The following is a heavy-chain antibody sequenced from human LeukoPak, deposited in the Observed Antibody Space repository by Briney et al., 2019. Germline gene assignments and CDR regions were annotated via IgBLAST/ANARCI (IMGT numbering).Heavy chain of an antibody. CDR3: AKGGSGHSVGGSCYYDY. CDR2: ISGSGGST. J-gene: IGHJ4*02. V-gene: IGHV3-23*01. Sequence: GGSLRLSCAASGFTFSSYAMSWVRQAPGKGLEWVSAISGSGGSTYYADSVKGRFTISGDNSKNTLYLQMNSLRAEDTAVYYCAKGGSGHSVGGSCYYDYWGQGTLVTVSS. D-gene: IGHD2-15*01. CDR1: GFTFSSYA.